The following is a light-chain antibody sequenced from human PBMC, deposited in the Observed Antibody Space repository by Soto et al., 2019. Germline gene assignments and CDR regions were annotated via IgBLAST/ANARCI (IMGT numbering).Light chain of an antibody. CDR3: QQSYLTWT. CDR1: QTIGTF. J-gene: IGKJ1*01. CDR2: SAS. Sequence: DIQFTQSPSSLSASVGDSVTITCLTSQTIGTFLNWYQQKPGKVPKLLISSASSLHTGVPSRFSASGSGTDFTLTISSLQPEDFETYYCQQSYLTWTFGQGTKVDIK. V-gene: IGKV1-39*01.